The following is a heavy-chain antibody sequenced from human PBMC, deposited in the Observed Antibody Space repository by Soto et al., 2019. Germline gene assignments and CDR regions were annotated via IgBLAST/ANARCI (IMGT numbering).Heavy chain of an antibody. V-gene: IGHV1-3*01. CDR2: INAGNGNP. CDR1: GYTFTTYA. Sequence: ASVKVSCKASGYTFTTYAMHWVRQAPGQTLEWMGWINAGNGNPRYSQKFQGRVTITRDTSASTAYMELSSLSSEDTAVYYCARVLLGSGTYYNTFDYWGQGALVTVSS. CDR3: ARVLLGSGTYYNTFDY. D-gene: IGHD3-10*01. J-gene: IGHJ4*02.